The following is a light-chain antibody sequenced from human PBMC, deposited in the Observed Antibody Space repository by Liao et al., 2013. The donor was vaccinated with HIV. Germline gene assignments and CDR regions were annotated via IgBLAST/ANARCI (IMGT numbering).Light chain of an antibody. CDR2: YDS. V-gene: IGLV3-1*01. CDR1: KLGDKY. Sequence: SYELTQPPSVSVSPGQTASITCSGDKLGDKYACWYQQKPGQSPVLVIYYDSDRPSGIPERFSGSKSGTTATLTISGTQAIDEADYYCQAWDSGSYVVFGGGTKLTVL. CDR3: QAWDSGSYVV. J-gene: IGLJ2*01.